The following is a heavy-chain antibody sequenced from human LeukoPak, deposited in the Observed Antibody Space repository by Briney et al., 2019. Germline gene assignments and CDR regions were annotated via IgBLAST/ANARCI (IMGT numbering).Heavy chain of an antibody. D-gene: IGHD6-19*01. V-gene: IGHV3-23*01. CDR1: GFTFSTYA. CDR3: ARDFGAVAESWYRTGWFDP. J-gene: IGHJ5*02. CDR2: ISGSGSNT. Sequence: SGGSLRLSCAASGFTFSTYAMNWVRQAPGKGLEWVSVISGSGSNTYYADSVKGRFTISRDNSKNTLYLQMNSLRAEDTAVYYCARDFGAVAESWYRTGWFDPWGQGTLVTVSS.